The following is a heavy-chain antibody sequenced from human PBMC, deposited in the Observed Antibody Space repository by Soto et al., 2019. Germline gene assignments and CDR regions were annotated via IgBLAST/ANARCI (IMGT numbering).Heavy chain of an antibody. CDR3: ARLASLGHPYYFGMDV. CDR2: ISSNGVSM. Sequence: NPGGSLRLSCVASGFTFSDYYMIWIRQAPGKGLEWVSYISSNGVSMYYGDSVKGRFTISRDDAENSLHLQMNSLRAEDTAVYYCARLASLGHPYYFGMDVWGQGTTVTVSS. J-gene: IGHJ6*02. CDR1: GFTFSDYY. V-gene: IGHV3-11*01.